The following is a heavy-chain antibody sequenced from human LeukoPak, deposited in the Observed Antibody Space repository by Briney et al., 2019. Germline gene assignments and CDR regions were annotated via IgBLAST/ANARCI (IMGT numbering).Heavy chain of an antibody. CDR1: GFTFSWYC. CDR3: SYDSSGSYYYYGMDV. CDR2: ISYDGSNK. D-gene: IGHD3-22*01. Sequence: PGGALGLSLAAAGFTFSWYCMPWVRQAPGQGVGWGGVISYDGSNKYYADSVKGRFTISRDNSKNTLYLQMNSLRAEDTAVYYCSYDSSGSYYYYGMDVWGQGTTVAVSS. J-gene: IGHJ6*02. V-gene: IGHV3-30*03.